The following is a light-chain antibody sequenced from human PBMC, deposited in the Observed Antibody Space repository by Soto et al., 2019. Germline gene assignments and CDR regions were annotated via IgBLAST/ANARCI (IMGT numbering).Light chain of an antibody. V-gene: IGLV2-11*01. CDR1: SSDVGGYNY. CDR2: DVS. J-gene: IGLJ1*01. CDR3: CSHAASYTYV. Sequence: QSALTQPRSVSGSPGQSVTISCTGTSSDVGGYNYVSWYQQRPGKAPKLMIYDVSRRPSGVPGRFSGSKPGNTASLTISGLQAEDEAEYFCCSHAASYTYVFGPGTKVTVL.